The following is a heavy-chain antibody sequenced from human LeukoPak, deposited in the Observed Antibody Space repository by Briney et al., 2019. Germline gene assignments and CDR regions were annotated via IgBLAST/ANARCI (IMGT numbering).Heavy chain of an antibody. D-gene: IGHD3-22*01. V-gene: IGHV4-59*01. J-gene: IGHJ6*02. Sequence: SETLSLTCTVSGDSISTYYWSWIRQPPGKGLEWIGYIYYSGSTNYNPSLKSRVTISVDTSKNQLSLKLSSVTAADTAVYYCARDRDYYDSSGRTYYYYGIDVWGQGTTVTVSS. CDR2: IYYSGST. CDR1: GDSISTYY. CDR3: ARDRDYYDSSGRTYYYYGIDV.